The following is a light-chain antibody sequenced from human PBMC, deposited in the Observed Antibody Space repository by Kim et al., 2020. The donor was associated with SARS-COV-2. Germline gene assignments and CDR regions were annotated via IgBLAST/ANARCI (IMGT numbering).Light chain of an antibody. Sequence: ASVGDRVTITCRASQSISSYLNWYQQKPGKAPKFLIYAASSLQSGVPSRFSGSGSGTDFTLTISSLQPEDCATYYCQQSYTTPRTFGQGTKVDIK. V-gene: IGKV1-39*01. CDR2: AAS. J-gene: IGKJ1*01. CDR3: QQSYTTPRT. CDR1: QSISSY.